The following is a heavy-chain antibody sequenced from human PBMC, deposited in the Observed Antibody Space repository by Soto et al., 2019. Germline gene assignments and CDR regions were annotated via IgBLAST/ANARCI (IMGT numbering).Heavy chain of an antibody. D-gene: IGHD4-17*01. J-gene: IGHJ4*02. CDR1: GYTFTSYA. CDR3: ARRRYGAYVETDY. CDR2: INAGNGNT. V-gene: IGHV1-3*01. Sequence: ASVKVSCKASGYTFTSYAMHWVRQAPGQRLEWMGWINAGNGNTKYAQKFQGRVTITTDTSASTAYMELRSLRSDDTAVYYCARRRYGAYVETDYWGQGTLVTVSS.